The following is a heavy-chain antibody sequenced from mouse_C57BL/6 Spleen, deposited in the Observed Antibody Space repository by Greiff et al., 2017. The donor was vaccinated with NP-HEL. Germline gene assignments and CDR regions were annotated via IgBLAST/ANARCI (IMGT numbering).Heavy chain of an antibody. CDR3: ASPSYGSSPWWYFDV. CDR1: GYTFTSYW. CDR2: IDPSDSET. J-gene: IGHJ1*03. Sequence: QVQLQQPGAELVRPGSSVKLSCKASGYTFTSYWMHWVKQRPIQGLEWIGNIDPSDSETHYNQKFKDKATLTVDKSSSTAYMQLSSLTSEDSAVYYCASPSYGSSPWWYFDVWGTGTTVTVSS. V-gene: IGHV1-52*01. D-gene: IGHD1-1*01.